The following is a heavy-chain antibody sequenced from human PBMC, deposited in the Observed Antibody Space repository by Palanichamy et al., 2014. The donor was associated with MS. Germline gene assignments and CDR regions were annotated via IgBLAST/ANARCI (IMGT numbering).Heavy chain of an antibody. CDR1: GGTFSSYA. CDR2: IIPIFGTA. V-gene: IGHV1-69*01. J-gene: IGHJ4*02. CDR3: ARDLRVYYDSSGYGGY. Sequence: QVQLVQSGAEVKKPGSSVKVSCKASGGTFSSYAVSWVRQAPGQGLEWMGGIIPIFGTANYAQKFQGRVTITADESTSTAYMELSSLRSEDTAVYYCARDLRVYYDSSGYGGYWGQGTLVTVSS. D-gene: IGHD3-22*01.